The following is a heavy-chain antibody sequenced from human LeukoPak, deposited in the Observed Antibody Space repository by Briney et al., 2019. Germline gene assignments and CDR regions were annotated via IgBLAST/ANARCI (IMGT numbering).Heavy chain of an antibody. Sequence: GGSLRLSCAASGFTFSSYGMHWVRQAPGKGLEWVAFIRYDGSNKYYADSVKGRFTISRDNSKNTLYLQMNSLTTEDTAVYYCARLAAAGTGAFDIWGQGTMVTVSS. CDR1: GFTFSSYG. D-gene: IGHD6-13*01. CDR2: IRYDGSNK. CDR3: ARLAAAGTGAFDI. V-gene: IGHV3-30*02. J-gene: IGHJ3*02.